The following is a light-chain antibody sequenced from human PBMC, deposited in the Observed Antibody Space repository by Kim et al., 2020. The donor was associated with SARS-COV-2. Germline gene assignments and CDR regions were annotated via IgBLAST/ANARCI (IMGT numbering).Light chain of an antibody. V-gene: IGKV3-20*01. CDR2: GAS. CDR1: QRVNSRY. Sequence: LLPGEKAPPPCRARQRVNSRYLAWYPVNPAQAPTLLIFGASRWATGVPHSFSGSGSGRVFTLPISSLEPEDFAVYYCQQYGTLPYTFGQGNKLEL. J-gene: IGKJ2*01. CDR3: QQYGTLPYT.